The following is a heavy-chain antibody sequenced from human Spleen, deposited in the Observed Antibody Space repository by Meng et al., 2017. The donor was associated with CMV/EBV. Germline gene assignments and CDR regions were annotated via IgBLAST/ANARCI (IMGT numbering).Heavy chain of an antibody. CDR2: ISRSGSAI. Sequence: GESLKISCVVSGFTFTSYEMNWVRQAPGKGLEWTSYISRSGSAIYHADSVKGRFTISRDNAKNSLYLQMNSLRAEDTAVYYCAKANLYDYGDYDYWGQGTLVTVSS. CDR3: AKANLYDYGDYDY. CDR1: GFTFTSYE. J-gene: IGHJ4*02. V-gene: IGHV3-48*03. D-gene: IGHD4-17*01.